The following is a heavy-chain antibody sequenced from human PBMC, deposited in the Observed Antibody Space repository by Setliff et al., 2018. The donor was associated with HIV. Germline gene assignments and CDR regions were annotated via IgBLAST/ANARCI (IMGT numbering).Heavy chain of an antibody. CDR1: GGSISSGGYS. CDR3: ASRLGGTFDY. J-gene: IGHJ4*02. D-gene: IGHD3-16*01. Sequence: KTSETLSLTCAVSGGSISSGGYSWSWIRQPPGKGLEWIGYIYHSGSTYYNPSLKSRVTISVDTSKNQLSLKLSSVTAADTAVYYCASRLGGTFDYWGQGTLVTVSS. CDR2: IYHSGST. V-gene: IGHV4-30-2*01.